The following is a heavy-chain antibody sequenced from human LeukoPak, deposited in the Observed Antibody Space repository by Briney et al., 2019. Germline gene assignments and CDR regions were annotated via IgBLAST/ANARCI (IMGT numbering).Heavy chain of an antibody. J-gene: IGHJ4*02. CDR1: GFPFGDHA. CDR2: ISGDGGDT. D-gene: IGHD3-3*01. Sequence: GGSLRLSCAASGFPFGDHAMHWVRQAPGKGLKWVSLISGDGGDTYYADSVKGRFTISRDNSKNSLYLQMNSLRAEDSALYYCAKDEWFIYRADFILDYWGQGTLVTVSS. CDR3: AKDEWFIYRADFILDY. V-gene: IGHV3-43*02.